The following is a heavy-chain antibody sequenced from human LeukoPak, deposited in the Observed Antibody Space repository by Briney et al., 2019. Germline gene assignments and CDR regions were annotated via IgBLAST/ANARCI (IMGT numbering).Heavy chain of an antibody. J-gene: IGHJ1*01. Sequence: SGPTLVNPTQTLTLTCTFSGFSFSTSGVGVGWIRQPPGKALEWLALIYWDDDKRYSPFVKSRLTITKNTSKNQMVLTMTNMDPVDAATYYGAHTETTVTTIEYFQHWGQGTLVTVSS. V-gene: IGHV2-5*02. CDR2: IYWDDDK. CDR3: AHTETTVTTIEYFQH. CDR1: GFSFSTSGVG. D-gene: IGHD4-17*01.